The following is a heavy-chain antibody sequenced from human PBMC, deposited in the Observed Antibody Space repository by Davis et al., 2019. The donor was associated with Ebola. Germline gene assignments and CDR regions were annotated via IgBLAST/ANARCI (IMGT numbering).Heavy chain of an antibody. CDR2: ISWNSGNI. V-gene: IGHV3-9*01. CDR3: AQDLYYDILTGPLEH. CDR1: GFTFEDYA. J-gene: IGHJ4*02. Sequence: PGGSLRLSCEASGFTFEDYAMHWVRQGPGKGLEWVSGISWNSGNIAYVDSVKGRFTISRANAQNSLFLQMDGLTPEDTAWYYCAQDLYYDILTGPLEHWGQGTLVTVSS. D-gene: IGHD3-9*01.